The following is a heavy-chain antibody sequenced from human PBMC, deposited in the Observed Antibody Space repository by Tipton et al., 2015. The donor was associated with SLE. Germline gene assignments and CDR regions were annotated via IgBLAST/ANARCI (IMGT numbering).Heavy chain of an antibody. Sequence: LRLSCTASGGSISSHYWSWIRQPPGKGLEWIGYIYYSGSTNYNPSLKSRVTISVDTSKNQFSLKLSSVTAADTAVYYCARGPMGILDYWGQGTLVTVSS. CDR1: GGSISSHY. V-gene: IGHV4-59*11. D-gene: IGHD7-27*01. CDR2: IYYSGST. J-gene: IGHJ4*02. CDR3: ARGPMGILDY.